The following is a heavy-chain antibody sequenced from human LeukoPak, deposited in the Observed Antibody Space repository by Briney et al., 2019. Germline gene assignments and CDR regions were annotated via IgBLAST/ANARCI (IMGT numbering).Heavy chain of an antibody. D-gene: IGHD1-1*01. CDR1: GFTFSSYA. V-gene: IGHV3-23*01. CDR2: ISSSGGTT. CDR3: AKGGVLWGTGTKFAFDI. Sequence: PGGSLRLSCAASGFTFSSYAMSWVRQAPGKGLEWVSGISSSGGTTYYADSVKGRLTISRDNSKNTLYLQMNSLRAEDTAVYYCAKGGVLWGTGTKFAFDIWGHGTMVTVSS. J-gene: IGHJ3*02.